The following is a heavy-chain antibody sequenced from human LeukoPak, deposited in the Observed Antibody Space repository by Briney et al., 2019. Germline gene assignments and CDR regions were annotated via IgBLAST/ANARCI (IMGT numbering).Heavy chain of an antibody. Sequence: GGSLRLSCAASGFTFSSYEMNWVRQAPGKGLEWVSYISSSGSTIYYADSVKGRFTISRDNAKNSLYLQMNSLRAEDTAVYYCARDTYYYDSSGYYYPGGSDCWGQGTLVTVSS. CDR1: GFTFSSYE. D-gene: IGHD3-22*01. CDR3: ARDTYYYDSSGYYYPGGSDC. J-gene: IGHJ4*02. CDR2: ISSSGSTI. V-gene: IGHV3-48*03.